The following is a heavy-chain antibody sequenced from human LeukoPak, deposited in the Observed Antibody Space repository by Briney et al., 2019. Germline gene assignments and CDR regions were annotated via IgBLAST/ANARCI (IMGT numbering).Heavy chain of an antibody. CDR1: GFTFSSYA. V-gene: IGHV3-23*01. CDR2: ISGSGGST. J-gene: IGHJ4*02. Sequence: PGGSLRLSCAASGFTFSSYAMSWVRQAPGKGLEWVSAISGSGGSTYYADSVKGRFTISRDNSKNSLYLQMNSLRTEDTALYYCAKAWFGERSGGGFDYWGQGTLVTVSS. CDR3: AKAWFGERSGGGFDY. D-gene: IGHD3-10*01.